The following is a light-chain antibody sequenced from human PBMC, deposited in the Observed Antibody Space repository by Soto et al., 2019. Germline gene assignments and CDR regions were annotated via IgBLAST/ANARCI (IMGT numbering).Light chain of an antibody. V-gene: IGKV3-11*01. CDR2: DAS. Sequence: EIVLTQSPATLSLSPGERATLSCRASQSVSSYLAWYQQKPGQAPRLLIYDASNRATGIPARFSGRGSGTDFTLTISSLEPEDFAVYYCQQRSNWPPYTFGQGTKVDIK. CDR3: QQRSNWPPYT. CDR1: QSVSSY. J-gene: IGKJ2*01.